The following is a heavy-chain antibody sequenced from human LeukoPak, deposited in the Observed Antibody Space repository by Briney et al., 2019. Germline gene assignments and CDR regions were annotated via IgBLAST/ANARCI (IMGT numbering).Heavy chain of an antibody. CDR3: ARLDVLLWFGEPHYFDC. CDR2: IKQDGSEK. Sequence: PGGSLGLSCAASGFTFSSYWMSWVRQAPGKGLEWVANIKQDGSEKYYVDSVKGRFTISRDNAKNSLYLQMNSLRAEDTAVYYCARLDVLLWFGEPHYFDCWGQGTLVTVSS. D-gene: IGHD3-10*01. CDR1: GFTFSSYW. V-gene: IGHV3-7*03. J-gene: IGHJ4*02.